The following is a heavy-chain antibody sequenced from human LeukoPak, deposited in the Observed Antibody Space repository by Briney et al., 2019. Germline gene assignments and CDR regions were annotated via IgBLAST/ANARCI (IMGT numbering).Heavy chain of an antibody. CDR3: ARDERYYDSSGYYYPLGH. J-gene: IGHJ4*02. CDR2: INPSGGST. CDR1: GYTFTSYY. V-gene: IGHV1-46*01. Sequence: ASVKVSCKASGYTFTSYYMHWVRQAPGQGLEWMGIINPSGGSTSYAQKFQGRVTMTRDTSTSTVYMELSSLRSEDTAVYYCARDERYYDSSGYYYPLGHWGQGTLVTVSS. D-gene: IGHD3-22*01.